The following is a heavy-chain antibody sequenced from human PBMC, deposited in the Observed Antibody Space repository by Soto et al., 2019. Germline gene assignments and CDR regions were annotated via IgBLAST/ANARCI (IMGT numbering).Heavy chain of an antibody. J-gene: IGHJ6*02. D-gene: IGHD2-2*01. CDR2: IIPIFGTA. CDR1: GGTFSSYA. V-gene: IGHV1-69*13. CDR3: ARVSVIWVGVPAASLGYYYYGMDV. Sequence: GASVKVSCKASGGTFSSYAISWVRQAPGQGLEWMGGIIPIFGTANYAQKFQGRVTITADESTSTAYMELSSLRSEDTAVYYCARVSVIWVGVPAASLGYYYYGMDVWGQGTTVTVSS.